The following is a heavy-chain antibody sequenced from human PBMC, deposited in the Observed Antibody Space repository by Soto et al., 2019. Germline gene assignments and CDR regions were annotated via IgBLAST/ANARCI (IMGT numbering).Heavy chain of an antibody. CDR3: ARDYTSTSYGFDS. CDR2: IWYDGSNE. J-gene: IGHJ4*02. CDR1: GFTFSTYG. D-gene: IGHD2-2*01. Sequence: QVQLVETGGVVVQPGRSLRLSCAASGFTFSTYGMHWFRQAPGKGLEWVAVIWYDGSNEYYADSVKGRFTISRDNSKNTLYLQMNSLRAEDTAVYYCARDYTSTSYGFDSWGQGTLVNVSS. V-gene: IGHV3-33*01.